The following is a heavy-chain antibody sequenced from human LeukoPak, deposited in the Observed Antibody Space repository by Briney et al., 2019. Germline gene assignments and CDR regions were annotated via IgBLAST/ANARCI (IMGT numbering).Heavy chain of an antibody. CDR3: VRATGAVAVRGWAFDI. J-gene: IGHJ3*02. V-gene: IGHV4-4*02. CDR1: GYSISSNHW. Sequence: KSSETLSLTCGVSGYSISSNHWWGWVRQPPGKGLEWIGEIYHDGTTKYSASLKSRATISLDKFKNQFSLNVISVTAADTAVYYCVRATGAVAVRGWAFDIWGHGTMVTVSS. CDR2: IYHDGTT. D-gene: IGHD6-19*01.